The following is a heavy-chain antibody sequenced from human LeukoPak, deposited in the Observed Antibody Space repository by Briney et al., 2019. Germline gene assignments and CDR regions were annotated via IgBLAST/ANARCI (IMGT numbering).Heavy chain of an antibody. CDR2: IDPNGSHG. CDR1: GFTVRNFW. J-gene: IGHJ5*02. D-gene: IGHD3-10*01. Sequence: PGGSLRLACAASGFTVRNFWMAWGRQIPGKEMEWVAAIDPNGSHGKYGDSAKGRVSISRDNAENSVSLHLNSLRAEDTAVYYCAKYADPATYLYLWGQGVLVTVSS. CDR3: AKYADPATYLYL. V-gene: IGHV3-7*05.